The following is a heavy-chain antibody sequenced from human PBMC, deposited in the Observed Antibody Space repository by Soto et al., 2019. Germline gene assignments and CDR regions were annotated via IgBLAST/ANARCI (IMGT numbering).Heavy chain of an antibody. CDR2: INSDGSHT. J-gene: IGHJ5*01. CDR1: GFTFFAYW. Sequence: EVQLVESGGGLVQPGGSLRLSCAASGFTFFAYWIHWVRQVPGKGLVWVSRINSDGSHTSYADSVRGRFTSSRDNSKNTLYLQMNSLTAEDTGVYDCAKEGDYGDYAGENWFDSWGQGSLVTVSS. D-gene: IGHD4-17*01. CDR3: AKEGDYGDYAGENWFDS. V-gene: IGHV3-74*01.